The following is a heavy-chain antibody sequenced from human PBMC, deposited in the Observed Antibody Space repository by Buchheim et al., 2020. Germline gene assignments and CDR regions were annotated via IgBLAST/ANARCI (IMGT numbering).Heavy chain of an antibody. V-gene: IGHV4-34*01. CDR3: ARGLDHAKSGY. D-gene: IGHD6-6*01. Sequence: QVQLQQWGAGLLKPSETLSLTCAVYGGSFSGYYWSWIRQPPGKGLEWIGEIYPSGSTHYNPSLESRVTLSVDTPTNQFSPGLRSVTAADTAVYYCARGLDHAKSGYWGQGTL. J-gene: IGHJ4*02. CDR1: GGSFSGYY. CDR2: IYPSGST.